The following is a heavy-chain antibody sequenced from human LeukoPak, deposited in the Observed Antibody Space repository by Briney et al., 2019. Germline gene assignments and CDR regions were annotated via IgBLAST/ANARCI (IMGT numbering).Heavy chain of an antibody. CDR1: GFTFSSYA. CDR2: IKQDGSEK. Sequence: PGRSLRLSCGASGFTFSSYAMYWVRQAPGKGLEWVANIKQDGSEKYYVDSVKGRFTISRDNAKNSLYLQMNSLRAEDTAVYYCASPISVPYYFDYWGQGTLVTVSS. CDR3: ASPISVPYYFDY. V-gene: IGHV3-7*01. D-gene: IGHD2-2*01. J-gene: IGHJ4*02.